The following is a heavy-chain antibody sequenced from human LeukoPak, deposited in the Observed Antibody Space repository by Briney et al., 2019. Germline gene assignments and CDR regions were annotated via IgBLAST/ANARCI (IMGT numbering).Heavy chain of an antibody. V-gene: IGHV3-74*01. CDR1: GFTFSGYC. CDR3: ARPPRSWSKDDAFDI. D-gene: IGHD6-13*01. J-gene: IGHJ3*02. Sequence: PGGSLRLSCAASGFTFSGYCMHWVRQAPGKGLVWVSRINIDGSSTSYADSVKGRFTISRDNAKNTLYLQMNSLRAEDTAVYYCARPPRSWSKDDAFDIWGQGTKVTVSS. CDR2: INIDGSST.